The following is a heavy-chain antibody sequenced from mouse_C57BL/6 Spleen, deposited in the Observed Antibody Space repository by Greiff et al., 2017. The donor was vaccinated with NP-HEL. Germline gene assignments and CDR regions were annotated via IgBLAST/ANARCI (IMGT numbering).Heavy chain of an antibody. V-gene: IGHV14-4*01. CDR1: GFNIKDDY. D-gene: IGHD2-5*01. CDR3: TPYYSNRENY. Sequence: EVQLQQSGAELVRPGASVKLSCTASGFNIKDDYMHWVKQRPEQGLEWIGWIDPENGDTEYASKFQGKATITADTSSNTAYLQLSSLTSEDTAVYYCTPYYSNRENYWGQGTTLTVSS. J-gene: IGHJ2*01. CDR2: IDPENGDT.